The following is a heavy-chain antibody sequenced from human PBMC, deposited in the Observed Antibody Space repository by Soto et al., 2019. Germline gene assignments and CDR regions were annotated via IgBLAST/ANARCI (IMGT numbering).Heavy chain of an antibody. J-gene: IGHJ6*02. Sequence: GESLKISCAASGFTFSSYDMHWVRQATGKGLEWVSAIGTAGDTYYPGSVKGRFTISRENAKNSLYLQMNSLRAGDTAVYYCARGGPPYDFWSGYYVLTGEYYYYYGMDVWGQGTTVTVSS. CDR2: IGTAGDT. V-gene: IGHV3-13*01. CDR1: GFTFSSYD. D-gene: IGHD3-3*01. CDR3: ARGGPPYDFWSGYYVLTGEYYYYYGMDV.